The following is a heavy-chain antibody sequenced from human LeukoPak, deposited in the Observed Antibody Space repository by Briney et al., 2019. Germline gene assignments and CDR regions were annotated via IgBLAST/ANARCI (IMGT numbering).Heavy chain of an antibody. CDR2: INPNSGGT. Sequence: ASVKVSCKASGYTFTGYYMHWVRQAPGQGLEWMGWINPNSGGTNYAQKFQGRVTMTRDTSISTAYMELSRLRSDDTAVYYCARGGVEDYGDLIDYWAREPWSPSPQ. V-gene: IGHV1-2*02. CDR1: GYTFTGYY. J-gene: IGHJ4*02. CDR3: ARGGVEDYGDLIDY. D-gene: IGHD4-17*01.